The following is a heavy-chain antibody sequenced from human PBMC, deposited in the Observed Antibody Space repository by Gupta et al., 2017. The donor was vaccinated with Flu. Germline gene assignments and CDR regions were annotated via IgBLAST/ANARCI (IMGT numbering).Heavy chain of an antibody. Sequence: QVQLVASGGGVVQPGRYLRLSCAASGFIFSDSGMHWVRQAPGKGLEWVALISYEGSEKYFADSVKGRFTISRDNSKNTVYLQMNSLRSEDTAVYYCAKSLAVPEEYWGQGTLVTVSS. J-gene: IGHJ4*02. D-gene: IGHD6-19*01. V-gene: IGHV3-30*18. CDR3: AKSLAVPEEY. CDR1: GFIFSDSG. CDR2: ISYEGSEK.